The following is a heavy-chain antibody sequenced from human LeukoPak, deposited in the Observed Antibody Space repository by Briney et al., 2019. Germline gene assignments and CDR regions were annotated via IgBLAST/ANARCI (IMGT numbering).Heavy chain of an antibody. CDR2: IYYSGST. D-gene: IGHD2-21*02. V-gene: IGHV4-39*01. Sequence: SETLSLTCTVSGGSISSSSYYWGWIRQPPGKGLEWIGSIYYSGSTYYNPSLKSRVTISVDTSKNQFSLKLSSVTAADTAAYYCARHLAVVTAIAYWGQGTLVTVSS. CDR3: ARHLAVVTAIAY. CDR1: GGSISSSSYY. J-gene: IGHJ4*02.